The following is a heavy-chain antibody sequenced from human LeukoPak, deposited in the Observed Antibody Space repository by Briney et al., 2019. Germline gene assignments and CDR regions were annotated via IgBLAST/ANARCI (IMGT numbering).Heavy chain of an antibody. CDR3: ARDHQGYCSGGSCYSGFDP. CDR1: GFTFSSYA. J-gene: IGHJ5*02. CDR2: ISGSGGST. D-gene: IGHD2-15*01. V-gene: IGHV3-23*01. Sequence: GGSLRLSCAASGFTFSSYAMSWVRQTPGKGLEWVSGISGSGGSTYYADSVKGRFTISRDNSKNTLYLQMNSLRAEDTAVYYCARDHQGYCSGGSCYSGFDPWGQGTLVTVSS.